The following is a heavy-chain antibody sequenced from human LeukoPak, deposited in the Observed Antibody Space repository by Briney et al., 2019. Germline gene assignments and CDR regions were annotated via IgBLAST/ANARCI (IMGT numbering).Heavy chain of an antibody. D-gene: IGHD1-26*01. J-gene: IGHJ4*02. CDR2: ISSSSSTI. CDR1: EFTFSSYS. V-gene: IGHV3-48*01. Sequence: GSLRLSSEASEFTFSSYSMNGVRQAPGKGLEWVSYISSSSSTIYYAESVKGRFTISRDNAKNSLYLQMNSLRVEDTAVYYCARSRGNSGSYPLDYWGQGTLVTVSS. CDR3: ARSRGNSGSYPLDY.